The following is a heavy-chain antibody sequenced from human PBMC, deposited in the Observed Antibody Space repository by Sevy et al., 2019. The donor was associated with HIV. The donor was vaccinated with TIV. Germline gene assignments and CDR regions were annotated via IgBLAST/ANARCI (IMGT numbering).Heavy chain of an antibody. J-gene: IGHJ6*02. CDR3: ASVVKNDFWDGHVNYYGLDV. Sequence: GGSLRLSCAASGFTFSNAWMSWVRQAPGKGLEWVGRIKSKTDGGTTDYAAPVKGRFTISRDDSEKTLYLQMNSLKTEDTAVYYCASVVKNDFWDGHVNYYGLDVWGQGTTVTVSS. V-gene: IGHV3-15*01. CDR1: GFTFSNAW. CDR2: IKSKTDGGTT. D-gene: IGHD3-3*01.